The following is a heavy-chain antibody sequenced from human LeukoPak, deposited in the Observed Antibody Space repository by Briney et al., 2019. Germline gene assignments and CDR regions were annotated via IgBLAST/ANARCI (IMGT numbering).Heavy chain of an antibody. Sequence: KPSQTLSLICTVSGGSISSGSCYWSWIRQPDGKGLEWIGRSYIRGSTDYNPSLKSRVTISVDTSKNQFSLKLNSVTAADAAVYYCARIGYGSGSPTNLWGQGTLVTVSS. J-gene: IGHJ5*02. D-gene: IGHD3-10*01. CDR2: SYIRGST. V-gene: IGHV4-61*02. CDR3: ARIGYGSGSPTNL. CDR1: GGSISSGSCY.